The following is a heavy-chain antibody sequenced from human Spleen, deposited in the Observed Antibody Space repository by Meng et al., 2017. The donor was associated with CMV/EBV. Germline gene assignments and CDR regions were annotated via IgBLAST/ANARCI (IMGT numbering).Heavy chain of an antibody. CDR1: GFTFSDHA. D-gene: IGHD2-21*02. CDR3: AREERKDCYICYGMDV. CDR2: ISYHGSNQ. V-gene: IGHV3-30*04. J-gene: IGHJ6*02. Sequence: GESLKISCVASGFTFSDHAIHWVRQAPGKGLEWVTVISYHGSNQYYADSVKGRFTVSRDNSNNTVFLQMNSLRAEDTAVYYCAREERKDCYICYGMDVWGQGTTVTVSS.